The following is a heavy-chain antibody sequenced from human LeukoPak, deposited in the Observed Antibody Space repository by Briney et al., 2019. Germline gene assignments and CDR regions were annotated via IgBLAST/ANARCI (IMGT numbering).Heavy chain of an antibody. CDR2: IRYDGSNK. J-gene: IGHJ4*02. CDR1: GFTFSSYG. V-gene: IGHV3-30*02. CDR3: AKAPYGSGSYIAYYFDY. Sequence: PGGSLRLSCAASGFTFSSYGMHWVRQAPGKGLEWVAFIRYDGSNKYYADSVKGRFTISRDNSKNTLYLQMNSLRAEDTAVYYCAKAPYGSGSYIAYYFDYWGQGTLVTVSS. D-gene: IGHD3-10*01.